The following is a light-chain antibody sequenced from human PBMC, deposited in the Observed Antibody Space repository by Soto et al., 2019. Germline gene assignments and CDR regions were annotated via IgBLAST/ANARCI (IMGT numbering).Light chain of an antibody. CDR1: SSDVGGYNY. CDR3: SSYAGSYILV. J-gene: IGLJ3*02. CDR2: DVT. V-gene: IGLV2-11*01. Sequence: QSVLTQPRSVSGSPGQSVTISCTGTSSDVGGYNYVSWCQQHPGKAPKVMIYDVTKRPSGVPDRFSGSKSGNTASLTISGLQAEDEGDYYCSSYAGSYILVFGGGTKLTVL.